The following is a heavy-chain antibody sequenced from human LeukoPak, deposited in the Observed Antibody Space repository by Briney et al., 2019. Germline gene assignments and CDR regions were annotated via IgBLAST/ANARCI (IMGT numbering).Heavy chain of an antibody. CDR3: AKDLHGSGSLDV. V-gene: IGHV3-30*18. J-gene: IGHJ6*02. D-gene: IGHD3-10*01. Sequence: PGGSLRLSCAASGFTFSNCWMHWVRQAPGKGLEWVAVISYDGSNKYYADSVKGRFTISRDNSKNTLYLQMNSLRAEDTAVYYCAKDLHGSGSLDVWGQGTTVTVSS. CDR2: ISYDGSNK. CDR1: GFTFSNCW.